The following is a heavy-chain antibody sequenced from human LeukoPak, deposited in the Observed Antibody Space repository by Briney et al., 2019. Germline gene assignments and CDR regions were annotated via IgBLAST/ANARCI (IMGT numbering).Heavy chain of an antibody. D-gene: IGHD2-15*01. CDR1: GFTVSNKY. Sequence: PGGSLRLSCAASGFTVSNKYMSWVRQAPGKGLEWVAVISYDGSNKYYADSVKGRFTISRDNSKNTLYLQMNSLRAEDTAVYYCARVRGPETPNIVVVVGTNPDAFDIWGQGTMVTVSS. CDR3: ARVRGPETPNIVVVVGTNPDAFDI. J-gene: IGHJ3*02. CDR2: ISYDGSNK. V-gene: IGHV3-30-3*01.